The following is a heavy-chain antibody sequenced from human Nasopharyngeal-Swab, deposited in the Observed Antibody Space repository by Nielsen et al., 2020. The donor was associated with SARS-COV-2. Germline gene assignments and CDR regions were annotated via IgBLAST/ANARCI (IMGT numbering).Heavy chain of an antibody. CDR3: ACQYCSSTSWPEYYYYYMDV. D-gene: IGHD2-2*01. CDR1: GWSFSGYY. CDR2: INHSGST. Sequence: SETLSLTCAVYGWSFSGYYWSWIRQPPGKGLEWIGEINHSGSTNYNPSLKSRVTISVDTSKNQFSLKLSSVTAADTAVYYCACQYCSSTSWPEYYYYYMDVWGKGTTVTVSS. J-gene: IGHJ6*03. V-gene: IGHV4-34*01.